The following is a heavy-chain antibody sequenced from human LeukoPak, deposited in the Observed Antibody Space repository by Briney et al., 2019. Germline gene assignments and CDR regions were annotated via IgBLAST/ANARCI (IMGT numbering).Heavy chain of an antibody. CDR3: ARGVSSSSWYKAYYYYYYGMDV. J-gene: IGHJ6*02. CDR2: ISYDGSNK. V-gene: IGHV3-30*03. CDR1: GFTFSSYG. Sequence: GGSLTLSCAASGFTFSSYGMHWVRQAPGKGLEWVAVISYDGSNKYYADSVKGRFTIYRDNSKNTLYLQMNSLRAEDTAVYYCARGVSSSSWYKAYYYYYYGMDVWGQGTTVSASS. D-gene: IGHD6-13*01.